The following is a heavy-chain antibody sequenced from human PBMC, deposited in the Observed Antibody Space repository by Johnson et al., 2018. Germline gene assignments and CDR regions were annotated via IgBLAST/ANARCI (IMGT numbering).Heavy chain of an antibody. D-gene: IGHD3-22*01. V-gene: IGHV3-23*04. CDR2: ISGSGGST. CDR1: GFTFSNYA. CDR3: AKVKMYYYDSSGYSRENDAFDI. Sequence: VQLVEGGGGLVEPGGSLRLSCAASGFTFSNYAMSWVRQDPGRGLEWVSSISGSGGSTYYADAVKGRFTISRDNSKTTRYRQRNSLRFEETAVYYCAKVKMYYYDSSGYSRENDAFDIWGQGTMVTVSS. J-gene: IGHJ3*02.